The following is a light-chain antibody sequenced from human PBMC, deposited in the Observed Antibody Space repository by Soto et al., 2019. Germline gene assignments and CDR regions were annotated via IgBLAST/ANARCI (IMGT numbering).Light chain of an antibody. V-gene: IGLV2-14*01. CDR1: SSDVGGYNL. Sequence: QSALTQPASVSGSPGQSITISCTGTSSDVGGYNLVSWYQQYPDKAPKLMIFDVNTRPSGVSNRFSGSKSGNTAYLTISGLQAEDEADYYCSSYKSSSTLPYVFGTGTKVTVL. J-gene: IGLJ1*01. CDR3: SSYKSSSTLPYV. CDR2: DVN.